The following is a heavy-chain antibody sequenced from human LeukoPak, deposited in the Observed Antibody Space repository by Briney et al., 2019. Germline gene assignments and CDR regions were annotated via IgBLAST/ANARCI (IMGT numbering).Heavy chain of an antibody. CDR3: AKDLHDYGDYVGFDY. J-gene: IGHJ4*02. Sequence: GGSLRLSCAASGFTFSSYAMHWVRQAPGKGLEWVSGISWNSGSIGYADSVKGRFTISRDNAKNSLYLQMNSLRAEDTALYYCAKDLHDYGDYVGFDYWGQGTLVTVSS. D-gene: IGHD4-17*01. CDR1: GFTFSSYA. CDR2: ISWNSGSI. V-gene: IGHV3-9*01.